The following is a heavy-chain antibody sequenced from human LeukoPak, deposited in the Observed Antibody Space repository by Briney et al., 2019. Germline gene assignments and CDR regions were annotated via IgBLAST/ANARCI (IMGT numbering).Heavy chain of an antibody. Sequence: QPGGSLRLSCAASGFTFSSYGMHWVRQAPGKGLEWLGITSYDGRNIHYSASAKGRFTISRDNSKNTVYLQVNNLRPEDTGIYFCARDEYNNYGSGGWFDPWGLGTLVTVSS. CDR1: GFTFSSYG. D-gene: IGHD3-10*01. J-gene: IGHJ5*02. CDR2: TSYDGRNI. CDR3: ARDEYNNYGSGGWFDP. V-gene: IGHV3-30*19.